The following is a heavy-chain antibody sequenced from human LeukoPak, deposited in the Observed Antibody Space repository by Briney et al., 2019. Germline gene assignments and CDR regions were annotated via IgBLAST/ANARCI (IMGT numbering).Heavy chain of an antibody. CDR1: GYTFTSYY. CDR3: ARDKGGGYYDSSGWDY. Sequence: ASVKVSCKASGYTFTSYYKHWVRQAPGQGLEWMGIINPSGGSTSYAQKFQGRVTMTRDTSTSTVYMELSSLRSEDTAVYYCARDKGGGYYDSSGWDYWGQGTLVTASS. CDR2: INPSGGST. V-gene: IGHV1-46*01. J-gene: IGHJ4*02. D-gene: IGHD3-22*01.